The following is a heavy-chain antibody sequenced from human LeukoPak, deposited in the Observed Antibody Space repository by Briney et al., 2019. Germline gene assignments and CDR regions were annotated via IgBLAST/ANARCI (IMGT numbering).Heavy chain of an antibody. CDR1: GGSFSGYY. CDR2: INHSGST. Sequence: SETLSLTCAVYGGSFSGYYWSWIRQPPGKGLEWIGEINHSGSTNYNPSLKSRVTISVDTSKNQFSLKLSSVTAADTAVYYCARARDSSSSYCYYGMDVWGQGTTVTVSS. CDR3: ARARDSSSSYCYYGMDV. J-gene: IGHJ6*02. D-gene: IGHD6-6*01. V-gene: IGHV4-34*01.